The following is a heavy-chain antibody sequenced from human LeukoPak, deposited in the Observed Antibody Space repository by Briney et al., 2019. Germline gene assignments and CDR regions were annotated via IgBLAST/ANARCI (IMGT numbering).Heavy chain of an antibody. CDR2: INQSGST. V-gene: IGHV4-34*01. CDR1: GGSFSDYY. Sequence: SETLSLTCGVYGGSFSDYYWSWIRQPPGKGLEWIGDINQSGSTSYNPSLKRRVTISIDTSKNQFSLKMSTVTAADTAMYFCARGHVVDLPASDNWFDPWGQGSLVTVSS. J-gene: IGHJ5*02. D-gene: IGHD2-21*01. CDR3: ARGHVVDLPASDNWFDP.